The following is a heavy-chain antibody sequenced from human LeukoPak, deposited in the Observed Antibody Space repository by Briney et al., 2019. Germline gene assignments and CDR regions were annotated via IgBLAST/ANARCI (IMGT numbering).Heavy chain of an antibody. Sequence: SETLSLTCAVYGGSFSGYYWSWIRQPPGKGLEWIGEINHSGSTNYNQSLKSRVTISVDTSKNQFSLKLSSVTAADTAVYYCARVSVGADGHFDYWGQGTLVTVSS. CDR1: GGSFSGYY. CDR3: ARVSVGADGHFDY. J-gene: IGHJ4*02. CDR2: INHSGST. D-gene: IGHD1-26*01. V-gene: IGHV4-34*01.